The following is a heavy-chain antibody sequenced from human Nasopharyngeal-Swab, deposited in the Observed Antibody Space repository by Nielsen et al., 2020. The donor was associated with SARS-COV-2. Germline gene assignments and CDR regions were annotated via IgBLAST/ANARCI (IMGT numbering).Heavy chain of an antibody. V-gene: IGHV3-23*01. J-gene: IGHJ4*02. CDR3: AKDARYDFWSGYYFDY. CDR1: GFTFSNYA. CDR2: ISGSGGST. Sequence: GESLKISCAASGFTFSNYAMSWVRQAPGKGLEWVSAISGSGGSTYYADSVKGRFTISRDNSKNTLYLQMNSLRAEDTAVYYCAKDARYDFWSGYYFDYWGQGTLVTASS. D-gene: IGHD3-3*01.